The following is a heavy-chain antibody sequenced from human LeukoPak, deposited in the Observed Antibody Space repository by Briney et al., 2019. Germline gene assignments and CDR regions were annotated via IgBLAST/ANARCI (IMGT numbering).Heavy chain of an antibody. V-gene: IGHV3-30-3*01. Sequence: GGFLRLSCAASGFTFSSYAMHWVRQAPGKGLEWVAVISYDGSNKYYADSVKGRFTISRDNSKNTLYLQMNSLRAEDTAVYYCARDLMGATTVWGQGTLVTVSS. CDR3: ARDLMGATTV. J-gene: IGHJ4*02. CDR2: ISYDGSNK. D-gene: IGHD1-26*01. CDR1: GFTFSSYA.